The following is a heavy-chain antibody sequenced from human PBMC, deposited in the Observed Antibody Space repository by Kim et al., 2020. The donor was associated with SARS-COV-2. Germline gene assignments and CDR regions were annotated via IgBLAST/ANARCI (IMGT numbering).Heavy chain of an antibody. D-gene: IGHD6-19*01. Sequence: KSAASVKSRFPLSRDNAKNSLYLQMNSLRAEDTAVYYCAREADVAGNDYWGQGTLVTVSS. CDR3: AREADVAGNDY. V-gene: IGHV3-48*03. J-gene: IGHJ4*02.